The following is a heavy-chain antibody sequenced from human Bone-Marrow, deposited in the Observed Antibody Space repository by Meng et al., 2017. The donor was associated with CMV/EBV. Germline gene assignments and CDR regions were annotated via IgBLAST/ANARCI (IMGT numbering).Heavy chain of an antibody. CDR2: INPSGGST. CDR3: AREDSSGYYYADYYYGMDA. CDR1: GYTFTSYY. D-gene: IGHD3-22*01. V-gene: IGHV1-46*01. Sequence: ASVKVSCKASGYTFTSYYMHWVRQAPGQGLEWMGIINPSGGSTSYAQKFQGRVTMTRDTSTSTVYMELSSLRSEDTAVYYCAREDSSGYYYADYYYGMDAWGQGTTVTVSS. J-gene: IGHJ6*02.